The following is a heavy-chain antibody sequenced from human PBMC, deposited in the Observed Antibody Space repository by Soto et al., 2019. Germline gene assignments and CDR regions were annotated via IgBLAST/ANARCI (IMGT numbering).Heavy chain of an antibody. CDR1: GDAVSIDRYF. J-gene: IGHJ5*02. D-gene: IGHD1-26*01. CDR3: ARIVAGATVDL. Sequence: SETLSLTCSVSGDAVSIDRYFLTWIRQPPGKGLEWIAYISYTGDTNYNPSLKSRVTISVDTYRNQFSLNLTSVTAADTAVYFCARIVAGATVDLWGQGSLVTVSS. V-gene: IGHV4-61*01. CDR2: ISYTGDT.